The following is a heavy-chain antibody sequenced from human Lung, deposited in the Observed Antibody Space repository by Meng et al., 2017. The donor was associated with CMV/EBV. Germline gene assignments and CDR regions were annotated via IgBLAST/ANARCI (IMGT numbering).Heavy chain of an antibody. Sequence: QVQLQESGPERVKPSGTLSLTCAGSGGSLGSRNWCSWVRQPPGKGLEWSGEIYHSGSTNYNPSLKSRVTISVDESKNQFSLRLSSLTAADTAVYYCARVGAYCGGDCYHPRWGQGTLVTVSS. V-gene: IGHV4-4*02. J-gene: IGHJ4*02. CDR3: ARVGAYCGGDCYHPR. D-gene: IGHD2-21*02. CDR1: GGSLGSRNW. CDR2: IYHSGST.